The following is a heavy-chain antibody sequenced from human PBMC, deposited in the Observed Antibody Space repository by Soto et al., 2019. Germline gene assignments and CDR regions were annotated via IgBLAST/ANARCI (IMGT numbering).Heavy chain of an antibody. Sequence: EVQLVESGGGLVQPGGSLELSCAASGFTFSASAMHWVRQASGKGLEWVGRIRSNGRTAYAASMQGRFTISRDDSKKTPYLKLTSLKPDDPAFYYCGRLVGGGGSCYPSSLNQGGRGALVTFS. CDR3: GRLVGGGGSCYPSSLNQ. D-gene: IGHD2-15*01. V-gene: IGHV3-73*02. CDR2: IRSNGRT. J-gene: IGHJ4*02. CDR1: GFTFSASA.